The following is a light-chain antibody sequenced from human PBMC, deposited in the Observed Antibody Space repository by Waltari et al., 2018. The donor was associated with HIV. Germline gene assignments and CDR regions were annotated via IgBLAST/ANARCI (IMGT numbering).Light chain of an antibody. CDR1: QSVSTLS. V-gene: IGKV3-20*01. CDR2: AAS. J-gene: IGKJ3*01. Sequence: IVLTQSPGTLSLSPGERATLSCKTSQSVSTLSLAWYQHKPGRAPRLLIYAASARPTGIPDRFTGSGSATDFTLTISRLEPEDFAVYYCQHYESEKSLFTFGPGTTVD. CDR3: QHYESEKSLFT.